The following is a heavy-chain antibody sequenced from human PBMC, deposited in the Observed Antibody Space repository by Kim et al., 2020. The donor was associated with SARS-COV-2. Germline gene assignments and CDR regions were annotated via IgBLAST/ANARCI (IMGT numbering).Heavy chain of an antibody. CDR2: TRDKANSYTT. J-gene: IGHJ6*02. Sequence: GGSLRLSCAASGFTFSDHYMDWVRQAPGKGLEWVGRTRDKANSYTTEYAASVKGRLTISRDDSKNSLYLEMNSLKTEDTAVYYCARTSRYYYGMDVWGQGTTVTVSS. V-gene: IGHV3-72*01. CDR3: ARTSRYYYGMDV. CDR1: GFTFSDHY.